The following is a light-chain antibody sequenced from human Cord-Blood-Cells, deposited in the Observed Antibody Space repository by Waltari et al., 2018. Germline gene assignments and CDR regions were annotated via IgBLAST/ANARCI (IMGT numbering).Light chain of an antibody. CDR1: SSDVGSYNL. CDR2: EGS. Sequence: QSALTQPASVSGSPGQSITISCTGTSSDVGSYNLVSWDQQHPGKAPKLMIYEGSKRPSGVSNRFSGAKSGNTASLTISGLQAEDEAYYYCCSYAGSSTYVFGTGTKVTVL. J-gene: IGLJ1*01. CDR3: CSYAGSSTYV. V-gene: IGLV2-23*01.